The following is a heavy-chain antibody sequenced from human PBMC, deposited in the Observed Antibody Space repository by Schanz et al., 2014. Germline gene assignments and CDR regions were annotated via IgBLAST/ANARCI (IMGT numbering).Heavy chain of an antibody. D-gene: IGHD2-21*02. CDR1: GFTFSNHG. Sequence: QVQLVESGGGVVQPGRSLRLSCAASGFTFSNHGMHWVRQSPGKGLEWVSRMIGSGSSVFYADSVKGRFTISRDNAKNSLYLQMNSLRAEDTAVYYCARPSDSSWYMDVWGKGTTVTVSS. CDR2: MIGSGSSV. V-gene: IGHV3-NL1*01. J-gene: IGHJ6*03. CDR3: ARPSDSSWYMDV.